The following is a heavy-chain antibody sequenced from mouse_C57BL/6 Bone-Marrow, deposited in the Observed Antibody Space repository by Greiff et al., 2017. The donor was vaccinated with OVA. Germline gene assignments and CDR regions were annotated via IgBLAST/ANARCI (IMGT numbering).Heavy chain of an antibody. J-gene: IGHJ1*03. Sequence: QVQLQQPGAELVRPGSSVKLSCKASGYTFTRYWMHWVKQRPIQGLEWIGNIDPSDSETHYNQKFKDKATLTVDKSSSTAYMQLSSLTSEDSAVYYCARHYGNYLYWYFDVWGTGTTVTVSS. D-gene: IGHD2-1*01. CDR3: ARHYGNYLYWYFDV. CDR2: IDPSDSET. CDR1: GYTFTRYW. V-gene: IGHV1-52*01.